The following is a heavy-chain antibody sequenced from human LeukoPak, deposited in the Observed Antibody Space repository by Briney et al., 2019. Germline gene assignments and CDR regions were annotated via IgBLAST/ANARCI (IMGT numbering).Heavy chain of an antibody. CDR1: GGSISSYY. CDR2: IYTSGST. J-gene: IGHJ6*02. D-gene: IGHD6-13*01. Sequence: SETLPLTCTVSGGSISSYYWSWIRQPAGKGLEWIGRIYTSGSTNYNPSLKSRVTMSVDTSKNQFSLKLSSVTAADTAVYYCASFPMMYSSSWSYYYYGMDVWGQGTTVTVSS. CDR3: ASFPMMYSSSWSYYYYGMDV. V-gene: IGHV4-4*07.